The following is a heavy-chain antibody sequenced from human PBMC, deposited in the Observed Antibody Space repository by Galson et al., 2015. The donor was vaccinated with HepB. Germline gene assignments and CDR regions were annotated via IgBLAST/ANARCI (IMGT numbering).Heavy chain of an antibody. J-gene: IGHJ4*02. D-gene: IGHD3-10*01. Sequence: SLRLSCAASGFTFSSYWMSWVRQAPGKGLEWVANIKQDGSEKYYVDSVKGRFTISRDNAKNSLYLQMNSLRAEDTAVYYCARARGYYGSGSFFDYWGQGTLVTVSS. V-gene: IGHV3-7*03. CDR3: ARARGYYGSGSFFDY. CDR1: GFTFSSYW. CDR2: IKQDGSEK.